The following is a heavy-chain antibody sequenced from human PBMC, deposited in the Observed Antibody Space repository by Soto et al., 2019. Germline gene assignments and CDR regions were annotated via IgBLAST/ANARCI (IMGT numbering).Heavy chain of an antibody. J-gene: IGHJ6*03. CDR2: IYYSGST. CDR3: ARAYGSGSYSWHYYYYMDV. D-gene: IGHD3-10*01. Sequence: QLQLQESGPGLVKPSETLSLTCTVSGGSISSSSYYWGWIRQPPGKGLEWIGSIYYSGSTYYNPSLKGRVTISVDTSKNQFSLKLSSVTAADTAVYYCARAYGSGSYSWHYYYYMDVWGKGTTVTVSS. V-gene: IGHV4-39*01. CDR1: GGSISSSSYY.